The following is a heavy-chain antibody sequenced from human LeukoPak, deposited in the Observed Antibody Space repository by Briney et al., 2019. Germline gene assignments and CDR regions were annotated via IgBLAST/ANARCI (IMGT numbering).Heavy chain of an antibody. CDR2: IIPIFGTA. Sequence: ASVAVSCKASGGTFSSYAISWVRQAPGQGLEWMGGIIPIFGTANYAQKFQGRVTITADESTSTAYMELSSLRSEDTSVYYCARSDPPVTTGDYWGQGTLVTVSS. D-gene: IGHD1-1*01. V-gene: IGHV1-69*13. CDR1: GGTFSSYA. J-gene: IGHJ4*02. CDR3: ARSDPPVTTGDY.